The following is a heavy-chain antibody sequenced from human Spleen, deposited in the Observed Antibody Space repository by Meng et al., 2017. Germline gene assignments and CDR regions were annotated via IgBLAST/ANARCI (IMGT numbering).Heavy chain of an antibody. CDR3: ARDRGSGWYDAFDI. CDR2: TYYRSKWYN. CDR1: GDCASSNSAA. V-gene: IGHV6-1*01. D-gene: IGHD6-19*01. J-gene: IGHJ3*02. Sequence: SETLSLTCAISGDCASSNSAAWNWIRQSPSRGLEWLGRTYYRSKWYNDYAVSVRSRITINPDTSKNQFSLQLNSVTPEDTAVYYCARDRGSGWYDAFDIWGQGTMVTVSS.